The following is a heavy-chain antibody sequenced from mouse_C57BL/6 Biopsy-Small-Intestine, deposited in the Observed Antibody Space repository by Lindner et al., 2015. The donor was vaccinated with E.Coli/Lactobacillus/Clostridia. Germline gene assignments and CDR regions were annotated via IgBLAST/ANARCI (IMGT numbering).Heavy chain of an antibody. V-gene: IGHV1-20*01. D-gene: IGHD2-13*01. CDR3: ARNGDFGGWFAY. J-gene: IGHJ3*01. CDR2: INPYNGGT. CDR1: GYSFTGYF. Sequence: VQLQESGPELVKPGASVKISCKASGYSFTGYFMNWVKQSHGKSLEWIGRINPYNGGTFYNQKFKAMATLTVDISSSAAHMELRSLTSEDSAVYYCARNGDFGGWFAYWGQGTLVTVSA.